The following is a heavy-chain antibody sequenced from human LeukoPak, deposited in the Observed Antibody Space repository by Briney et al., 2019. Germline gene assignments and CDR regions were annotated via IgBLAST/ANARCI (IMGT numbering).Heavy chain of an antibody. D-gene: IGHD3-22*01. CDR3: AKEGGYYDRSGYYGDFLY. Sequence: QPGGSLKLSCAASGFTFSNHNMYWVRRAPGKGLEWVSTISGGGSTYFADSVKGRFTILGDNSKKTLFLQMNRLRAEDTAVYYCAKEGGYYDRSGYYGDFLYWGQGTLVIVSS. J-gene: IGHJ4*02. CDR2: ISGGGST. V-gene: IGHV3-23*01. CDR1: GFTFSNHN.